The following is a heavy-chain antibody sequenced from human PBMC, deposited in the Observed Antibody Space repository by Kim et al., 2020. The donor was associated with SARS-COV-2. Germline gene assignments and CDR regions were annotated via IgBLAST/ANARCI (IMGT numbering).Heavy chain of an antibody. V-gene: IGHV4-59*01. Sequence: NPSLKSRVTISVATSKNQFSLRLSSVTAADTAVYYCARVLAAAGTPHFDYWGQGTLVTVSS. CDR3: ARVLAAAGTPHFDY. D-gene: IGHD6-13*01. J-gene: IGHJ4*02.